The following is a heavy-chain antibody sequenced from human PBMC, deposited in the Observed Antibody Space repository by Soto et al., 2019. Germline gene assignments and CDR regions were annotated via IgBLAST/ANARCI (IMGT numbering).Heavy chain of an antibody. D-gene: IGHD2-15*01. V-gene: IGHV3-15*07. J-gene: IGHJ6*02. CDR3: TTGSVEGS. CDR2: IKTSAGGGAT. CDR1: GFSFNEAW. Sequence: ESAGGLVKPGGSLRLSCVASGFSFNEAWMNWVRQAPGEGLEWVGRIKTSAGGGATDYAAPVQGRFTISRDDSKNALYLHMNSLRTEDTAIYYCTTGSVEGSWGQGTTVTVSS.